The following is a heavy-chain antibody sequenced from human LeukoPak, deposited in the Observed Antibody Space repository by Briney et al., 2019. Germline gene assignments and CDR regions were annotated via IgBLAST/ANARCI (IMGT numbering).Heavy chain of an antibody. J-gene: IGHJ6*03. D-gene: IGHD1-26*01. CDR1: ALSFSNYN. CDR3: ARDHYSGSYSDYYYYYMDV. V-gene: IGHV3-21*01. Sequence: GGSLRLSCAASALSFSNYNMNWVRQAPGKGLEWVSSITSSGSYIYYADSVKGRFTISRDNAKNSLYLQLNSLRAEDTAVYYCARDHYSGSYSDYYYYYMDVWGQGTLVTVSS. CDR2: ITSSGSYI.